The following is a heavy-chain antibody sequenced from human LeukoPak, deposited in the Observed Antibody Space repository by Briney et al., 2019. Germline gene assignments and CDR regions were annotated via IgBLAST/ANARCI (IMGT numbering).Heavy chain of an antibody. D-gene: IGHD2-2*01. CDR3: AKDFVVVPAAIDY. J-gene: IGHJ4*02. CDR1: GFTFSSYA. CDR2: ISGSGGST. Sequence: SGGSLRLSCAASGFTFSSYAMSWVRQAPGKGLEWVSAISGSGGSTYYADSVKGRFTISRDNSKNTLYLQMNSLRAEDTAVYYCAKDFVVVPAAIDYWGQGTLVTVSS. V-gene: IGHV3-23*01.